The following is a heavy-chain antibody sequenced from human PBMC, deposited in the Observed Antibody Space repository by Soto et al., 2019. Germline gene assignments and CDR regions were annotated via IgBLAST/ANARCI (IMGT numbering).Heavy chain of an antibody. D-gene: IGHD3-9*01. CDR3: TTGSVLRYFDWSYYYYGMDV. CDR2: IKSKTDGGTT. CDR1: GFTFSNAW. Sequence: PGGSLRLSCAASGFTFSNAWMSWVRQAPGKGLEWVGRIKSKTDGGTTDYAAPVKGRFTISRDDSKNTLYLQMNSLKTEDTAVYYCTTGSVLRYFDWSYYYYGMDVWGQGTTVTVSS. J-gene: IGHJ6*02. V-gene: IGHV3-15*01.